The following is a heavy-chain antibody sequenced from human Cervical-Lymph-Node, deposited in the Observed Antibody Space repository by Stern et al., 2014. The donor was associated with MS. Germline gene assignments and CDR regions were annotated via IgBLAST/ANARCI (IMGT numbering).Heavy chain of an antibody. CDR3: AKADDYAAGIDA. Sequence: VQLVQSGGGMVQPGRSLRLSCEASGFKFDDFAMHWVRQAPGKGLEWVSGLGWNSEGRGYADSVQGRFPISRDNAKSSLYLQMNSLTAEDTALYYCAKADDYAAGIDAWGQGTLVVVSS. V-gene: IGHV3-9*01. CDR1: GFKFDDFA. D-gene: IGHD3-16*01. CDR2: LGWNSEGR. J-gene: IGHJ5*02.